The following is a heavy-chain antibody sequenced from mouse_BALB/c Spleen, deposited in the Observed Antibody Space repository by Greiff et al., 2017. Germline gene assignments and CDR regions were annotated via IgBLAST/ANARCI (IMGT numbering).Heavy chain of an antibody. CDR2: ILPGSGST. J-gene: IGHJ2*01. CDR1: GYTFSSYW. Sequence: VQLQQSGAELMKPGASVKISCKATGYTFSSYWIEWVKQRPGHGLEWIGEILPGSGSTNYNEKFKGKATFTADTSSNTAYMQLSSLTSEDSAVYYCARRITTVVADYWGQGTTLTVSS. D-gene: IGHD1-1*01. V-gene: IGHV1-9*01. CDR3: ARRITTVVADY.